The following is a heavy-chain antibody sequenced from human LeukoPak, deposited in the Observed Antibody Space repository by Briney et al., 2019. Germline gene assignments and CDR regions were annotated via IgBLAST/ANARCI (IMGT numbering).Heavy chain of an antibody. D-gene: IGHD1-26*01. Sequence: GGSLRLSCAPSGFTFSSYSMNWVRQAPRKRLEWPSSISSSSSYIYYADSVKGRFTISRDNAKNSLYLQMNSLRAEDTAVYYCAREGGSQNWFDPWGQGTLVTVSS. CDR3: AREGGSQNWFDP. CDR1: GFTFSSYS. CDR2: ISSSSSYI. V-gene: IGHV3-21*01. J-gene: IGHJ5*02.